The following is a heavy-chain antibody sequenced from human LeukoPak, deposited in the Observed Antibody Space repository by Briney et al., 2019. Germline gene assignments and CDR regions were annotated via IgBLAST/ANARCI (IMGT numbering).Heavy chain of an antibody. D-gene: IGHD6-19*01. J-gene: IGHJ3*02. CDR2: IYYSGST. CDR1: GGSISSDY. CDR3: AGHYGPSQWLVQDAFDI. V-gene: IGHV4-59*08. Sequence: SETLSLTCTVSGGSISSDYWSWIRQPPGKGLEWIGYIYYSGSTNYNPSLKSRVTISVDTSKNQFSLKLSSVTAADTAVYYCAGHYGPSQWLVQDAFDIWGQGTMVTVSS.